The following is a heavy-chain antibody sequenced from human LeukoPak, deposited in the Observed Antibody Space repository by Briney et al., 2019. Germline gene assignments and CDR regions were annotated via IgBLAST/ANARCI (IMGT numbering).Heavy chain of an antibody. D-gene: IGHD6-19*01. CDR2: IYTGGST. V-gene: IGHV3-53*01. CDR1: GFTVSSNY. J-gene: IGHJ5*02. CDR3: ARTAGRAGRS. Sequence: GGSLRLSCAVSGFTVSSNYMSWVRQAPGKGLDWVSTIYTGGSTYYADSVKGRFTISRDNAKNSLYLQMNSLRAEDTAVYYCARTAGRAGRSWGQGTLVTVSS.